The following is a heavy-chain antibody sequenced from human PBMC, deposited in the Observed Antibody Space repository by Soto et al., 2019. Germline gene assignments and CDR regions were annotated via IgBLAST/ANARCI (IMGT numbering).Heavy chain of an antibody. J-gene: IGHJ6*02. CDR1: GFTFRNYD. V-gene: IGHV3-13*05. Sequence: EVQLVESGGGLVQPGGSLRLSCEASGFTFRNYDMHWVRQGTGKGLAWVSGISAAGDPDYADSVEGRFTISRENAQNSFFLQMNSLRVGDTAVYYCARTDRDFYGLEVWGQGTTVIVSS. CDR2: ISAAGDP. CDR3: ARTDRDFYGLEV.